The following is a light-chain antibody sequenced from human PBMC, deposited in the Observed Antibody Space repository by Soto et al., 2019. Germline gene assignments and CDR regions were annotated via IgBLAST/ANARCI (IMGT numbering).Light chain of an antibody. CDR3: AAWDDSLNGVV. Sequence: QSVLTQPPSASGTPGQRVTISCSGSSSNIGSNTVNWYQQLPGTDPKLLIHSNNQRPSGVPDRFSGSKSGTSAALAISGLQSEDDAAYYCAAWDDSLNGVVFGGGTKLTVL. V-gene: IGLV1-44*01. CDR1: SSNIGSNT. J-gene: IGLJ2*01. CDR2: SNN.